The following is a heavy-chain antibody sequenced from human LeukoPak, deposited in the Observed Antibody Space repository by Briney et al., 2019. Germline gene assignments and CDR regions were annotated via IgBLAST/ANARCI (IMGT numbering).Heavy chain of an antibody. CDR1: GYTLTELS. CDR2: FDPEDGET. V-gene: IGHV1-24*01. Sequence: GASVKVSCKVSGYTLTELSMHWVRQAPGKGLEWMGGFDPEDGETIYAQKFQGRVTMTEDTSTDTAYMELSSLRSEDTAVYYCATDHRLDGDYLLWDYWGQGTLVTVSS. CDR3: ATDHRLDGDYLLWDY. D-gene: IGHD4-17*01. J-gene: IGHJ4*02.